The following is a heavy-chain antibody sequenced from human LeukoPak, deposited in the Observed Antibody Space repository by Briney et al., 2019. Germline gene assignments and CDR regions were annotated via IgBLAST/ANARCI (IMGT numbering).Heavy chain of an antibody. D-gene: IGHD3-22*01. CDR2: ISSSSRTI. CDR3: ARRDSSGYEIDY. V-gene: IGHV3-48*02. J-gene: IGHJ4*02. CDR1: GFTFSSYS. Sequence: GGSLRLSCAASGFTFSSYSMNWVRQAPGKGLEWVSYISSSSRTIYYADSVEGRFTISRDNAKNSLYLQMNSLRDEDTAVYYCARRDSSGYEIDYWGQGTLVTVSS.